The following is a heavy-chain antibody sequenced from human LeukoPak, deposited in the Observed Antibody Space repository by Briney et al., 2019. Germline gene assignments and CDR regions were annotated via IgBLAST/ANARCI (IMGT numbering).Heavy chain of an antibody. CDR3: ARARGGGFGAVAGDGVFDY. D-gene: IGHD6-19*01. J-gene: IGHJ4*02. CDR2: INHSGST. CDR1: GGSFSGYY. V-gene: IGHV4-34*01. Sequence: SETLSLTCAVYGGSFSGYYWSWIRQPPGKGLEWIGEINHSGSTNYNPSLKSRVTISVDTSKNQFSLKLSSVTAADTAVYYCARARGGGFGAVAGDGVFDYWGQGTLVTVSS.